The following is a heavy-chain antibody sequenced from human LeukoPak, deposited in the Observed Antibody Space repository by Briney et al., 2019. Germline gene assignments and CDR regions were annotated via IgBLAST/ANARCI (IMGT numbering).Heavy chain of an antibody. D-gene: IGHD3-10*01. V-gene: IGHV4-31*11. Sequence: SETLSLTCAVSGGSISSGGYYWSWIRQHPGKGLEWIGYIYYSGSTYYNPSLKSRVTISVDTSKNQFSLKLSSVTAADTAVYYCARYYYGSGSYPDAYYYYGMDVWGKGTTVTVSS. CDR3: ARYYYGSGSYPDAYYYYGMDV. J-gene: IGHJ6*04. CDR1: GGSISSGGYY. CDR2: IYYSGST.